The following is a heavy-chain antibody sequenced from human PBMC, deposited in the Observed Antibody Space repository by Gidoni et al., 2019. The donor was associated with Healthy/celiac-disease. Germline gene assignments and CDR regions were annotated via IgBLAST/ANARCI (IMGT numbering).Heavy chain of an antibody. Sequence: QVQLVESGGGVVQPGRSLRLFCAASGFHFSSYGLLWVRQAQGKGLEWVAVIWYDGSNKYYADSVKGRFTISRDNSKNTLYLQMNSLRAEDTAVYYCAREQGIAAAGTGYYYYGMDVWGQGTTVTVSS. J-gene: IGHJ6*02. D-gene: IGHD6-13*01. CDR2: IWYDGSNK. V-gene: IGHV3-33*01. CDR1: GFHFSSYG. CDR3: AREQGIAAAGTGYYYYGMDV.